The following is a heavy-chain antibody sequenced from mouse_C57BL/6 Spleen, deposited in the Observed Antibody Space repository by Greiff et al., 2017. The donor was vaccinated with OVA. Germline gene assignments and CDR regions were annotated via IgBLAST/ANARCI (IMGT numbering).Heavy chain of an antibody. D-gene: IGHD2-3*01. CDR3: ARWDGYYTDY. V-gene: IGHV1-42*01. Sequence: VQLKQSGPELVKPGASVKISCKASGYSFTGYYMNWVKQSPEKSLEWIGEINPSNGGTTYNQKFKAKATLTIDKSSSTAYMQLKSLTSEDSAVYYCARWDGYYTDYWGQGTTLTVSS. CDR1: GYSFTGYY. J-gene: IGHJ2*01. CDR2: INPSNGGT.